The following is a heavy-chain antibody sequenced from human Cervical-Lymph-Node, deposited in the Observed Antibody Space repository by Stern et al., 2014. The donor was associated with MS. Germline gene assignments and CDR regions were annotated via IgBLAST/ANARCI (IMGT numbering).Heavy chain of an antibody. CDR2: IRSKANSYAT. V-gene: IGHV3-73*01. D-gene: IGHD6-19*01. Sequence: EVQLLESGGGLVQPGGSLKLSCAASGFTFSGSPMHWVRHPSGKGLEWVGRIRSKANSYATAYAASVKGRFTISRDDSRNTAYLQMNSLKTEDTAVYYCARSTSGWYDYWGQGTLVTVSS. J-gene: IGHJ4*02. CDR3: ARSTSGWYDY. CDR1: GFTFSGSP.